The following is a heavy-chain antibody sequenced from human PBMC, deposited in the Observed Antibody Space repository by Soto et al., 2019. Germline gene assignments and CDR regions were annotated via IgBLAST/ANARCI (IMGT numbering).Heavy chain of an antibody. CDR2: MNPNRGNT. V-gene: IGHV1-8*01. D-gene: IGHD4-4*01. J-gene: IGHJ5*02. CDR1: GYTFTSYD. Sequence: QVQLVQSGAEVKKPGSSVKVSCKASGYTFTSYDINWVRQATGQGLEWMGWMNPNRGNTGYAQKFQGRVTMTRNTSISTAYMELSRLRSEDTAVYYCARGRDYSNYPSNWFDPWCQGTLVTVSS. CDR3: ARGRDYSNYPSNWFDP.